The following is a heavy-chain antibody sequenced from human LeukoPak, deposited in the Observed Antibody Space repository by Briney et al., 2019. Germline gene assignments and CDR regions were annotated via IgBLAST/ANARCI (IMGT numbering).Heavy chain of an antibody. Sequence: GSLRLSCVASAFAFSSYWMSWVRQAPGKGLEWVANIKQDGSEKYYVDSVKGRFTISRDNAKNSLYLQMNSLRAEDTAVYYCARGTIAAAGYYYFDYWGQGTQVTVSS. D-gene: IGHD6-13*01. V-gene: IGHV3-7*04. J-gene: IGHJ4*02. CDR3: ARGTIAAAGYYYFDY. CDR2: IKQDGSEK. CDR1: AFAFSSYW.